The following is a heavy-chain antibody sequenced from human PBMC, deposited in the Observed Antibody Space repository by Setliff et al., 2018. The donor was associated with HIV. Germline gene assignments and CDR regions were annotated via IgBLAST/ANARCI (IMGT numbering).Heavy chain of an antibody. V-gene: IGHV3-13*01. CDR2: IGTGGDT. Sequence: PGGSLRLSCEAPGFTFSDYDFHWVRHAAGKGLEWVSAIGTGGDTYYVDSVKGRFTISRENARNSLYLQMNSLRVGDTAVYYCAREIRTVYTGGHYFYGIDVWGQGTAVTVSS. CDR3: AREIRTVYTGGHYFYGIDV. J-gene: IGHJ6*02. D-gene: IGHD3-16*01. CDR1: GFTFSDYD.